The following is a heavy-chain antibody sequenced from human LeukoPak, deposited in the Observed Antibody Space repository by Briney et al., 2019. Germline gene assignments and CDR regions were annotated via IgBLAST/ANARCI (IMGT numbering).Heavy chain of an antibody. CDR3: AKGWRLYDSSVYFYS. Sequence: PGRSLRLSCAASGFTFSSYGMHWLRQAPGKGLEWVAVILNDGSNEYYIDSVKGRLTISRDNSRNTLYLQMDSLRPEDTAVYYCAKGWRLYDSSVYFYSWGQGTLVTVAS. J-gene: IGHJ5*01. V-gene: IGHV3-30*18. D-gene: IGHD3-22*01. CDR1: GFTFSSYG. CDR2: ILNDGSNE.